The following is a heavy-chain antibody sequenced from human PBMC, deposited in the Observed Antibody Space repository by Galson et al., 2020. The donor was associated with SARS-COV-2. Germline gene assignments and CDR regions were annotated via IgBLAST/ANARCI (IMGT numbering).Heavy chain of an antibody. CDR1: GGSISSRSYY. CDR2: IYYSGST. D-gene: IGHD3-3*01. CDR3: ARQTRITIFGVVIIPAFDY. J-gene: IGHJ4*02. Sequence: SETLSLTCTVSGGSISSRSYYWGWIRQPPGKGLEWIGSIYYSGSTYYNPSLKSRVTISVDTSKNQFSLKLSSVTAADTAVYYCARQTRITIFGVVIIPAFDYWGQGTLVTVSS. V-gene: IGHV4-39*01.